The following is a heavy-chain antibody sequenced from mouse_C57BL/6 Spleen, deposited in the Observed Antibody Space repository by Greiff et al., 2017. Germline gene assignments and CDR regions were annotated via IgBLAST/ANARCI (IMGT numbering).Heavy chain of an antibody. Sequence: QVQLKESGAELAKPGASVKLSCKASGYTFTSYWMHWVKQRPGQGLEWIGYINPSSGYTKYNQKFKDKATLTADKSSGTAYMQLSSLTYEDSAVYYCARGDFFDYWGQGTTLTVSS. CDR3: ARGDFFDY. D-gene: IGHD3-3*01. J-gene: IGHJ2*01. V-gene: IGHV1-7*01. CDR1: GYTFTSYW. CDR2: INPSSGYT.